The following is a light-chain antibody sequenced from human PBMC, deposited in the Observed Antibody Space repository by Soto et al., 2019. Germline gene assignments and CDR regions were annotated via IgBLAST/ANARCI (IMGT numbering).Light chain of an antibody. CDR2: ATS. CDR3: QKYNNWPLN. V-gene: IGKV3-15*01. CDR1: HCVSSY. Sequence: EILMKKSPATPSFYPRETPRVYCMASHCVSSYLAWYQQKPGQAPRLLIYATSTRATGIPARFSGSGSGTEFTLTISSLQSEDFAVYYCQKYNNWPLNFGRGHK. J-gene: IGKJ4*01.